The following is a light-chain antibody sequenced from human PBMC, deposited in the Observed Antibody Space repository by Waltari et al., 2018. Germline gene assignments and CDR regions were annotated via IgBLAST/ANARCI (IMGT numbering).Light chain of an antibody. J-gene: IGLJ3*02. CDR1: SGSIASNH. V-gene: IGLV6-57*02. CDR2: EGN. CDR3: QSFQSSQAV. Sequence: NFMLTQPHSVSESPGKTVTISCTASSGSIASNHLQLLQRPPGSGPKTLISEGNKRPSGVPDRVSGSMDSSSDSATLTISGLKPEDEADYYCQSFQSSQAVFGGGTKLTVL.